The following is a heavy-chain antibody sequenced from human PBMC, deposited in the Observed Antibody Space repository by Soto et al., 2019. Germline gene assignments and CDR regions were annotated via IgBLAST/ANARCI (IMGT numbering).Heavy chain of an antibody. CDR3: ARLESSSSAYYYYGMDV. CDR2: IDPSDSYT. J-gene: IGHJ6*02. Sequence: GSLKISCKGSGYSFTSYWISWVRQMPGKGLEWMGRIDPSDSYTNYSPSFQGHVTISADKSISTAYLQWSSLKASDTAMYYCARLESSSSAYYYYGMDVWGQGTTVTVSS. V-gene: IGHV5-10-1*01. D-gene: IGHD6-6*01. CDR1: GYSFTSYW.